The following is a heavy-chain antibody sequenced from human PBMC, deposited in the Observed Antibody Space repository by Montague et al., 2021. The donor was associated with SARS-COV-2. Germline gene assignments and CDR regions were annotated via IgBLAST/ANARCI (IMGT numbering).Heavy chain of an antibody. CDR2: IFSSGST. CDR1: GGSISSSSYY. CDR3: ASMVRAQVYYCDY. V-gene: IGHV4-39*01. J-gene: IGHJ4*02. D-gene: IGHD3-10*01. Sequence: SETLSLTCTVSGGSISSSSYYWGWIRQPPGKGLEWIGRIFSSGSTXYNPSLKSRVTISVDTSKNQFSLKLSSVTAADTAVYYCASMVRAQVYYCDYWGQGTLVTVSS.